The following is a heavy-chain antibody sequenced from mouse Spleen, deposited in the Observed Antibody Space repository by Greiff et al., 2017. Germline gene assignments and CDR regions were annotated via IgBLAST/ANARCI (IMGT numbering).Heavy chain of an antibody. J-gene: IGHJ3*01. D-gene: IGHD2-1*01. Sequence: QVQLQQSGAELARPGASVKLSCKASGYTFTSYGISWVKQRTGQGLEWIGEIYPRSGNTYYNEKFKGKATLTADKSSSTAYMELRSLTSEDSAVYFCARYYDGLFAYWGQGTLVTVSA. V-gene: IGHV1-81*01. CDR2: IYPRSGNT. CDR3: ARYYDGLFAY. CDR1: GYTFTSYG.